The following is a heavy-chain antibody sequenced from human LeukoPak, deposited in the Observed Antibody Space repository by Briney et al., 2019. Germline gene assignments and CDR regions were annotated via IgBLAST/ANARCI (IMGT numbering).Heavy chain of an antibody. J-gene: IGHJ3*01. V-gene: IGHV4-31*03. D-gene: IGHD2-15*01. CDR3: ARVVAGLAALDV. CDR1: GVSISSGGYY. CDR2: IFFSGST. Sequence: SQTLSLTCTVSGVSISSGGYYWSWIRQHPGKGLEWTGYIFFSGSTYYNPSLESRVNISVDTSENQFSLKVTSVTAADTAVYYCARVVAGLAALDVWGQGTVVTVSS.